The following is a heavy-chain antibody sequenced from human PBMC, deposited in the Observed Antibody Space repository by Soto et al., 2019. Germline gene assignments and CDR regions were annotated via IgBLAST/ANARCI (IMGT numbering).Heavy chain of an antibody. CDR3: AREGSSSWYGDNWFDP. J-gene: IGHJ5*02. CDR2: INPSGGST. D-gene: IGHD6-13*01. V-gene: IGHV1-46*01. CDR1: GYTFTSYY. Sequence: QVQLVQSGAEVKKPGASVKVSCKASGYTFTSYYMHWVRQAPGQGLEWMGIINPSGGSTSYAQKCQGRVTMTRDTSTSTVYMELSSLRSEDTAVYYCAREGSSSWYGDNWFDPWGHGTLVTVSS.